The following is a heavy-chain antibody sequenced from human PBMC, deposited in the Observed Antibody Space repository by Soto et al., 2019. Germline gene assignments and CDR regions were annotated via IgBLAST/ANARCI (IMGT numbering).Heavy chain of an antibody. Sequence: ASVKVSCKASGYTFTSYDINWVRQATGQGLEWMGWMNPNSGNTGYAQKFQGRVTMTRNTSISTAYMELSSLRSEDTAVYYRAFWLVVRGVSGRWFDPWGQGTLVTAPQ. CDR1: GYTFTSYD. CDR3: AFWLVVRGVSGRWFDP. D-gene: IGHD3-10*01. CDR2: MNPNSGNT. J-gene: IGHJ5*02. V-gene: IGHV1-8*01.